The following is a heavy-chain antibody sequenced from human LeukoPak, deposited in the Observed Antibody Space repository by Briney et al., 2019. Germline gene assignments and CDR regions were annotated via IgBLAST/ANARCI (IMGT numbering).Heavy chain of an antibody. CDR2: ISSSSSYI. Sequence: GGSLRLSCSASEFTFSNYSMNWVRQSPGKGLEWVSSISSSSSYIYYADSVKGRFTISRDNAKNRLYLQMNSLRAEDTAVYYCARGLGAYCSGGSCTFDNWGQGTLVTVSS. D-gene: IGHD2-15*01. J-gene: IGHJ4*02. CDR1: EFTFSNYS. V-gene: IGHV3-21*06. CDR3: ARGLGAYCSGGSCTFDN.